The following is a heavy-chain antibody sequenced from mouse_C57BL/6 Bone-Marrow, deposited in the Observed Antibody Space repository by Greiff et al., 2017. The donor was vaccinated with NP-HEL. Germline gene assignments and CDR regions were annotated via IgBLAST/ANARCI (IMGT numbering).Heavy chain of an antibody. V-gene: IGHV5-2*01. J-gene: IGHJ2*01. CDR1: EYEFPSHD. D-gene: IGHD4-1*01. CDR2: INSDGGST. Sequence: EVQGVESGGGLVQPGESLKLSCESNEYEFPSHDMSWVRKTPEKRLELVAAINSDGGSTYYLDTMERRFIITRDNTKKNLYLQMSSRRSEDTALYYCSPWDAKDYWGQGTTLTVSS. CDR3: SPWDAKDY.